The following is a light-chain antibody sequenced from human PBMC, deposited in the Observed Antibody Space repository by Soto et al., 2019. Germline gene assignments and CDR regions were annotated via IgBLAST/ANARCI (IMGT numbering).Light chain of an antibody. CDR3: SAHATSFTFV. CDR1: RSDIVSYDY. V-gene: IGLV2-14*01. J-gene: IGLJ1*01. CDR2: EVS. Sequence: QSARTQPASVSGSPGQSITISCIGSRSDIVSYDYVSWHQHQQGKAPKVLIYEVSSRPSGVSSRFSGSRSGNTASLTISGLQPEEEATYYCSAHATSFTFVFGPGTKATVL.